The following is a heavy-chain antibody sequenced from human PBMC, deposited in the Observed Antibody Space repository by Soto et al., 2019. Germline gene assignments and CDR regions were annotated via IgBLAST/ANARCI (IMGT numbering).Heavy chain of an antibody. V-gene: IGHV4-31*03. Sequence: SETLSLTCTVSGGSISSGGYYWSWIRQHPGKGLEWIGYIYYSGSTYCNPSLKSRVTISVDTSKNQFSLKLSSVTAADTAVYYCARLYTDYEEDWFDPWGQGTLVTVSS. CDR3: ARLYTDYEEDWFDP. J-gene: IGHJ5*02. CDR2: IYYSGST. CDR1: GGSISSGGYY. D-gene: IGHD4-17*01.